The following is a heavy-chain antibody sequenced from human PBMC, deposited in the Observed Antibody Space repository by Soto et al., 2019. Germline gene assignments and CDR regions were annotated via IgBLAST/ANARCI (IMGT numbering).Heavy chain of an antibody. V-gene: IGHV1-46*01. CDR3: ARVGIRLWLGVGAFDI. CDR1: GYTFTSYY. CDR2: INPSGGST. J-gene: IGHJ3*02. D-gene: IGHD5-18*01. Sequence: ASVKVSCKASGYTFTSYYMHWVRQAPGQGLEWMGIINPSGGSTSYAQKFQGRVTMTRDTSTSTVYMELSSLRSEDTAVYYCARVGIRLWLGVGAFDIWGQGTMVTVSS.